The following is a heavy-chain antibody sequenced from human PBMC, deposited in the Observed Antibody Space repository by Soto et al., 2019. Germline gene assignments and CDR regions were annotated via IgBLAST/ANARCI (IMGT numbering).Heavy chain of an antibody. CDR2: IYYSGST. CDR3: ARTEYSGYGDYYMDV. J-gene: IGHJ6*03. D-gene: IGHD5-12*01. V-gene: IGHV4-59*01. CDR1: GGSISSYY. Sequence: QVQLQESGPGLVKPSETLSLTCIVSGGSISSYYWSWIRQPPGKGLEWIGHIYYSGSTNYNHSLKSRVTISLDTSKNHFSLKPNSVTAADTAVYYCARTEYSGYGDYYMDVWGKGTTVIVSS.